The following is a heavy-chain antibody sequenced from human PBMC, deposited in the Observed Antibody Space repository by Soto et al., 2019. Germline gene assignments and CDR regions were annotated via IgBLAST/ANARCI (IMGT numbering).Heavy chain of an antibody. CDR1: GFTFYGYG. D-gene: IGHD3-9*01. CDR2: ISAGGGNT. J-gene: IGHJ1*01. V-gene: IGHV3-23*01. Sequence: VQLLESGGGSVQYGGSLRLSCAASGFTFYGYGMSWVRQAPGEGLEWVSAISAGGGNTFYADSVKGRFTISRDDSKNTLFLQMSSLRAEDTAVYYCVKIIVTWHWGPGTPVTVSS. CDR3: VKIIVTWH.